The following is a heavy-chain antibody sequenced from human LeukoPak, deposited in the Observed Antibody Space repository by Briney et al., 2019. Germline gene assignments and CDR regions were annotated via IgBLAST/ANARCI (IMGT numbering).Heavy chain of an antibody. D-gene: IGHD3-3*02. CDR3: ASCIFGVDIFHY. V-gene: IGHV4-38-2*02. J-gene: IGHJ4*02. CDR2: IYHSGST. Sequence: SETLSLTCTVSGYSISSGYYWGWIRQPPGKGLEWIGSIYHSGSTYYNPSLKSRVTISVDTSKNQFSLKLSSVTAADTAVYYCASCIFGVDIFHYWGQGTLVTVSS. CDR1: GYSISSGYY.